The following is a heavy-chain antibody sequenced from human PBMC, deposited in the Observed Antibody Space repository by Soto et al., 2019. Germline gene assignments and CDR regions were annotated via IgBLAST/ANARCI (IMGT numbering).Heavy chain of an antibody. CDR3: ERARTIAVAGTDAFDI. D-gene: IGHD6-19*01. CDR1: GYTFTSCY. J-gene: IGHJ3*02. V-gene: IGHV1-46*01. CDR2: INPSGGST. Sequence: ASVKGSCKASGYTFTSCYMHWVRQAPGQGLEWMGIINPSGGSTSYAQKFQGRVTMSRDTSTSTVYMELSSLRSEDTAVYYCERARTIAVAGTDAFDIWGQGTMVTVSS.